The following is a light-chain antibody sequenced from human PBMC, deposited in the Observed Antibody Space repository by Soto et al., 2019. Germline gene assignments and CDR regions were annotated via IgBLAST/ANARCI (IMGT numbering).Light chain of an antibody. Sequence: IVMSQSPVILSVARGGRATLSCRASQSVSSSSLAWYQQKPGQAPRLLIFGASTRAAGIPARFSGSGSGTEFTLTISSLQSEDFAVYYCQQYSNWPLTFGGGTKVDIK. CDR1: QSVSSSS. J-gene: IGKJ4*01. CDR3: QQYSNWPLT. V-gene: IGKV3-15*01. CDR2: GAS.